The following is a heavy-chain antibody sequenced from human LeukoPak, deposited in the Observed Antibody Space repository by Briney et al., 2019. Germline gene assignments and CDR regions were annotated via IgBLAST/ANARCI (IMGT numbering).Heavy chain of an antibody. Sequence: SETLSLTCTVSGGSISSSSYYWGWIRQPAGKGLEWIGRIYTSGSTNYNPSLKSRVTMSVDTPKNQFSLKLSSVTAADTAVYYCARESYMDVWGKGTTVTVSS. CDR1: GGSISSSSYY. J-gene: IGHJ6*03. V-gene: IGHV4-61*02. CDR3: ARESYMDV. CDR2: IYTSGST.